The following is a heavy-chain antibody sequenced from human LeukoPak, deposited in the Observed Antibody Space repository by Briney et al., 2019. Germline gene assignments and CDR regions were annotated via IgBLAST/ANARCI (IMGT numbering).Heavy chain of an antibody. CDR3: AKAGPGYTEPSSVHY. CDR2: IRYDGSNE. Sequence: PGGSLRLSCAASGFPFSNSGMHWVRQAPGKGLEWVAFIRYDGSNEIYADSVKGRFTTSRGNSKNTLYLQMYSLRAEDTAVFYCAKAGPGYTEPSSVHYWGQGTLVTVSS. CDR1: GFPFSNSG. J-gene: IGHJ4*02. V-gene: IGHV3-30*02. D-gene: IGHD5-18*01.